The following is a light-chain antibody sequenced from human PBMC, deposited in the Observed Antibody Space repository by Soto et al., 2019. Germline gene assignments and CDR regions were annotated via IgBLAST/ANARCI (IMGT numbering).Light chain of an antibody. J-gene: IGKJ1*01. CDR2: GAS. Sequence: EIVLTQSPGTLSLSPGERATLSCRASQSVSSSYLAWYQQKPGQAPRLLIYGASSRATGIPDRFSGSGSGTDFTLTISRLEPEDFAVYYCQQYGSSPPTWTFGQGTKGESK. V-gene: IGKV3-20*01. CDR1: QSVSSSY. CDR3: QQYGSSPPTWT.